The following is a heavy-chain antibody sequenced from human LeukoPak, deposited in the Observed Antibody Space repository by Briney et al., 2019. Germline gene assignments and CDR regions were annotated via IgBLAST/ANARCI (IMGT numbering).Heavy chain of an antibody. J-gene: IGHJ4*02. CDR3: ARHGEITRYSSYDWRFDY. D-gene: IGHD5-12*01. V-gene: IGHV4-39*01. Sequence: PSETLSLTCSASGGSISSSNYYWGWIRQPPGKGLEWIGTIYYTGSTYYNPSLKSRVTISIDTSKNQFSLKLSSVTAADTAVYYCARHGEITRYSSYDWRFDYWGQGTLVTVSS. CDR2: IYYTGST. CDR1: GGSISSSNYY.